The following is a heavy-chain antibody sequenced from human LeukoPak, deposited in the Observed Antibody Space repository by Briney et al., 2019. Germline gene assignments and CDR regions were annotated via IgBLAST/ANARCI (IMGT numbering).Heavy chain of an antibody. V-gene: IGHV4-4*07. D-gene: IGHD3-10*01. J-gene: IGHJ4*02. CDR2: IYSSGST. CDR3: ARVSLVRGAPDYYFDY. Sequence: PSETLSLTCSVSGGSISSSYWSWIRQPAGKGLEWIGRIYSSGSTNYNPSLKSRVTMSVDTSKNQFSLKLSSVTAADTAVYYCARVSLVRGAPDYYFDYWGQGTPVTVSS. CDR1: GGSISSSY.